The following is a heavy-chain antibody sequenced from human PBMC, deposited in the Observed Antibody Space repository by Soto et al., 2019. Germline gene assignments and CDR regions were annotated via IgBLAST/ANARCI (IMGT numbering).Heavy chain of an antibody. V-gene: IGHV1-8*01. CDR2: MNPGSGDT. D-gene: IGHD2-15*01. CDR1: GYTFTNND. CDR3: ARSLLRQRGYYCYYYGMDV. Sequence: ASVKVSCKASGYTFTNNDLSWLRQSTGQGLEWMGWMNPGSGDTGYAQKFQGRVTMTRDISIATAYMELTSLTSEDTAVYYCARSLLRQRGYYCYYYGMDVWGQGTTVTVSS. J-gene: IGHJ6*02.